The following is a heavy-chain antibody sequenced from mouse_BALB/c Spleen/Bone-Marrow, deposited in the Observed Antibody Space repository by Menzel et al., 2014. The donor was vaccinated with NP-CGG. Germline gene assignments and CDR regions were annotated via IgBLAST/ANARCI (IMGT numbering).Heavy chain of an antibody. Sequence: DVMLVESGGGLVKPGGSLKLSCAASGFTFSTYAMSWVRQTPEKRLEWVATISRGGSYIYYPDSMKGRFTISRDNAKNTLYPQMSSLGSEDTAIYYCARRYGNYGNFDVWGAGTTVTVSS. V-gene: IGHV5-9-1*01. CDR3: ARRYGNYGNFDV. D-gene: IGHD2-1*01. CDR1: GFTFSTYA. J-gene: IGHJ1*01. CDR2: ISRGGSYI.